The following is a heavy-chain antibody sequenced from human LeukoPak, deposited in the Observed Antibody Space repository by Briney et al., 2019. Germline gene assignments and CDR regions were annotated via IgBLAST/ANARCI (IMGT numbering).Heavy chain of an antibody. CDR2: ISSSSSYI. V-gene: IGHV3-21*01. D-gene: IGHD4-4*01. CDR3: ARDKSEYSKQFDY. J-gene: IGHJ4*02. CDR1: GFTFSSYG. Sequence: GGSLRLSCAASGFTFSSYGMHWVRQAPGKGLEWVSSISSSSSYIYYADSVKGRFTISRDNAKNSLYLQMNSLRAEDTAVYYCARDKSEYSKQFDYWGQGTLVTVSS.